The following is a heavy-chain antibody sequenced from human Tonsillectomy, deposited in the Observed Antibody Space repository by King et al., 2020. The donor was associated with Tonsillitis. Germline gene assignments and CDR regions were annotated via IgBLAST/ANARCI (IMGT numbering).Heavy chain of an antibody. Sequence: VQLVESGAEVKKPGASVKVSCKASGYTFTGYYMHWVRQAPGQGLEWMGWINPNSGGTNYAQKFQGRVTMTRDTSISTAYMELSRLRSDDTAVYYCARSPLGYCSGGSCSPYYYYYYMDVWGKGTTVTVSS. CDR2: INPNSGGT. CDR3: ARSPLGYCSGGSCSPYYYYYYMDV. CDR1: GYTFTGYY. J-gene: IGHJ6*03. D-gene: IGHD2-15*01. V-gene: IGHV1-2*02.